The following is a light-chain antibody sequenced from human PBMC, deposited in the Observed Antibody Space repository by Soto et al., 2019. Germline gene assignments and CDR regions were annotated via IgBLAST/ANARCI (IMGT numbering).Light chain of an antibody. CDR3: QERTGCPPWT. Sequence: EIVLTQSPATLSLSPGGRATLSCRASQSVSLSLAWYQQKPGQAPRLLIYDASKRASGFPARFSGSGSGTDFTLTISSLEPEDFAVYYCQERTGCPPWTFGQGTKVEIE. CDR2: DAS. J-gene: IGKJ1*01. CDR1: QSVSLS. V-gene: IGKV3-11*01.